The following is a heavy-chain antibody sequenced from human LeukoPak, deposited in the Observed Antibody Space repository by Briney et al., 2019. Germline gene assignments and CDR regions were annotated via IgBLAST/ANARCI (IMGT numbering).Heavy chain of an antibody. CDR3: ARDPGYYYYGMDV. J-gene: IGHJ6*02. CDR2: INGEGSRI. V-gene: IGHV3-74*01. Sequence: GGSLRLSCAVTGFNLRTYWIHWVRHSPGRGLEWVARINGEGSRISYADSVRGRFTISRDNAKNTAYLQMNSLRAEDTALYYCARDPGYYYYGMDVWGQGTTAVVSS. CDR1: GFNLRTYW.